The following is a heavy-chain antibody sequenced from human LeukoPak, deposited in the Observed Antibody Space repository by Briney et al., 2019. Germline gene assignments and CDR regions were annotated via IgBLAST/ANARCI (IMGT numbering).Heavy chain of an antibody. CDR1: GGSISSYY. J-gene: IGHJ6*03. CDR2: IYTSGST. Sequence: PSETLSLTCTVSGGSISSYYWSWIRQPAGKGLEWIGRIYTSGSTNYNPSLKSRVTMSVDTSKNQFSLKLSSVTAADTAVYYCARDPTDIVVVPAAEYFYYYMDVWGKGTTVTVSS. CDR3: ARDPTDIVVVPAAEYFYYYMDV. V-gene: IGHV4-4*07. D-gene: IGHD2-2*01.